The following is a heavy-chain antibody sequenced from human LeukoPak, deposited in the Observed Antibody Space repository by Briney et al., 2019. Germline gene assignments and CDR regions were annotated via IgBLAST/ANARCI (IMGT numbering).Heavy chain of an antibody. CDR3: AKGDTYYYDSSGFGY. CDR1: GFTGSSNY. CDR2: IYSGGST. D-gene: IGHD3-22*01. J-gene: IGHJ4*02. Sequence: GGSLRLSCAASGFTGSSNYMSWVRQAPGKGLEWVSVIYSGGSTYYADSVKGRFTISRDNSKNTLYLQMNSLRAEDTAVYYCAKGDTYYYDSSGFGYWGQGTLVTVSS. V-gene: IGHV3-53*01.